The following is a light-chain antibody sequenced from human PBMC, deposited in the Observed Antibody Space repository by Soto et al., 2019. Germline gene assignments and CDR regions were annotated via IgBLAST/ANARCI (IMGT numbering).Light chain of an antibody. Sequence: EIVLRQSPVTLSLSPGERATLSCRAGQSFRGLLAWCQQKPGQAPRLXXYDXYNSANGIPPRLSGSGSGTDFTRTISRLEPEDSACYYCQQRHAWTRTFGQGTRLEIK. CDR2: DXY. V-gene: IGKV3-11*01. CDR1: QSFRGL. J-gene: IGKJ5*01. CDR3: QQRHAWTRT.